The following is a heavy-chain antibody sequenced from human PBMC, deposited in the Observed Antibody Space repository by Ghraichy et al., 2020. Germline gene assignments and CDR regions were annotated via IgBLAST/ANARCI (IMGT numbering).Heavy chain of an antibody. J-gene: IGHJ6*03. Sequence: SETLSLTCTVSGGSISSYYWSWIRQPPGKGLEWIGYIYYSGSTNYNPSLKSRVTISVDTSKNQFSLKLSSVTAADTAVYYCARSPYSYGYYYYYYMDVWGKGTTVTVSS. CDR2: IYYSGST. D-gene: IGHD5-18*01. CDR3: ARSPYSYGYYYYYYMDV. V-gene: IGHV4-59*08. CDR1: GGSISSYY.